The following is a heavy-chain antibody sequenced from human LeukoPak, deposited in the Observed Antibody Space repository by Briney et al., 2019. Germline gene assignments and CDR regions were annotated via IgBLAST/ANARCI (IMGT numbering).Heavy chain of an antibody. CDR2: IKQDGSEK. D-gene: IGHD2-8*01. V-gene: IGHV3-7*03. CDR3: AKDRQGGSCTNGVRHTFWY. J-gene: IGHJ4*02. CDR1: GFTFSSYW. Sequence: PGGSLRLSCAASGFTFSSYWMSWVRQAPGKGLEWVANIKQDGSEKYYVDSVKGRFTISRDNAKNSLYLQMNSLRAEDTAVYYCAKDRQGGSCTNGVRHTFWYWGQGTLVTVSS.